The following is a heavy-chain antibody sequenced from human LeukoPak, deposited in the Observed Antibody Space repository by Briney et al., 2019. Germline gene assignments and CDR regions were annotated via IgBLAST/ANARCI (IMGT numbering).Heavy chain of an antibody. CDR2: IYYSGSA. V-gene: IGHV4-39*01. Sequence: SETLSLTCTVSGGSIHNSNYYWGWIRQPPGKGLEWIGSIYYSGSAYYNPSLKSRVTISVDTSKNQFSLKLSSVTAADTAVYYCASPYCSSTSCHDYWGQGTLVTVSS. D-gene: IGHD2-2*01. CDR3: ASPYCSSTSCHDY. J-gene: IGHJ4*02. CDR1: GGSIHNSNYY.